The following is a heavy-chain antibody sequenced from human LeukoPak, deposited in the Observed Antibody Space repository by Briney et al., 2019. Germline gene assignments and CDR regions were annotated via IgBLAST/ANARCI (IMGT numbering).Heavy chain of an antibody. Sequence: SETLSLTCTVSGDSISNSNYYWGWIRQPPGKGLEWIGSIYYSGSTYYNPSLKSRVTISVDTSRNQFSLKLSSVTAADTAVYYCARKGGGQLVNTRRWFDPWGQGTLVTVSS. CDR3: ARKGGGQLVNTRRWFDP. V-gene: IGHV4-39*07. CDR1: GDSISNSNYY. CDR2: IYYSGST. J-gene: IGHJ5*02. D-gene: IGHD6-13*01.